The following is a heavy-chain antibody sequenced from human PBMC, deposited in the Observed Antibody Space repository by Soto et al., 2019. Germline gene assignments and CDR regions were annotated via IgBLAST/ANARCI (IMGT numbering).Heavy chain of an antibody. CDR1: GFTFDDYA. CDR3: AKDKSSSPYYFDY. D-gene: IGHD6-13*01. V-gene: IGHV3-9*01. CDR2: ISWNSGSI. J-gene: IGHJ4*02. Sequence: EVQLVESGGGLVQPGRSLRLSCAASGFTFDDYAMHWVRQAPGKGLEWVSGISWNSGSIGYADSLKGRFTISRDNAKNSLYLQMNSLRAEDTALYYCAKDKSSSPYYFDYWGQGTLVTVSS.